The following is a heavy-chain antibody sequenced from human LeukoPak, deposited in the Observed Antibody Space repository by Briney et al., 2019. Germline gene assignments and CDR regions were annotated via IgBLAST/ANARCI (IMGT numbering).Heavy chain of an antibody. J-gene: IGHJ4*02. CDR3: ARGSTYYDSGGQVPFDY. V-gene: IGHV3-48*01. CDR2: ISSSSSTI. Sequence: GSLRLSCAASGFTFSTYSMNWVRQAPGKGLEWVSYISSSSSTIYYADSVKGRFTISRDNAKNSLYLQMNSLRAEDTAVYYCARGSTYYDSGGQVPFDYWGQGTLVTVSS. D-gene: IGHD3-22*01. CDR1: GFTFSTYS.